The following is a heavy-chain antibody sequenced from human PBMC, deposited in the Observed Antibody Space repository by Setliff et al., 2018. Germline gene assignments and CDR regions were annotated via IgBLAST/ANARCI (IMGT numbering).Heavy chain of an antibody. CDR2: IKGKANGGIT. Sequence: ETLSLSCAASGFAFNNAWVNWVRQAPGKGLEWVGRIKGKANGGITDYAAVVKGRFTISRDDSENTLHLQMNSLKIDDTAVYYCATDAYYDSLGYVFWGQGTRVTVSS. CDR1: GFAFNNAW. J-gene: IGHJ4*02. V-gene: IGHV3-15*01. D-gene: IGHD3-16*01. CDR3: ATDAYYDSLGYVF.